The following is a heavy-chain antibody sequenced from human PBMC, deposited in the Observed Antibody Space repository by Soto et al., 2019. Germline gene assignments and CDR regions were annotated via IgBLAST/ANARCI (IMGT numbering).Heavy chain of an antibody. V-gene: IGHV4-39*01. Sequence: QLQLQESGPGLVKPSETLSLTCTVSGGSISSSSYYWGWIRQPPGKGLEWIGSIYYSGSTYYNPSLKSRVTISVDTSKNQFSLKLSSVTAADTAVYYCARLGSSSSLIVYWGQGTLVTVSS. D-gene: IGHD6-6*01. J-gene: IGHJ4*02. CDR2: IYYSGST. CDR3: ARLGSSSSLIVY. CDR1: GGSISSSSYY.